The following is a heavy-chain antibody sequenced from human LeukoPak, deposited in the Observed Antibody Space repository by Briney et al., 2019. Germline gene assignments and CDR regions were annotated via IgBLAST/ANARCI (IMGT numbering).Heavy chain of an antibody. CDR2: MNPNSGNT. CDR3: ARAPERVRGVIISYYYYYYMDV. D-gene: IGHD3-10*01. V-gene: IGHV1-8*01. CDR1: GYTFTSYD. J-gene: IGHJ6*03. Sequence: ASVKVSCKASGYTFTSYDINWVRPATGQGLEWMGWMNPNSGNTGYAQKFQGRVTMTRNTSISTAYMELSSLRSEDTAVYYCARAPERVRGVIISYYYYYYMDVWGKGTTVTVSS.